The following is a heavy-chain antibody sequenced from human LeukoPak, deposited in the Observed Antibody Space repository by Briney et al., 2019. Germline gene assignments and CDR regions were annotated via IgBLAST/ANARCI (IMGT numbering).Heavy chain of an antibody. CDR1: GFTFSSYS. D-gene: IGHD6-19*01. J-gene: IGHJ4*02. V-gene: IGHV3-21*01. Sequence: GGSLRLSCAASGFTFSSYSMNWVRQAPGKGLEWVSSISSSSSYIYYADSVKGRFTISRDNAKNSLYPQMNSLRAEDTAVYYCARSPVAGKDYWGQGTLVTVSS. CDR2: ISSSSSYI. CDR3: ARSPVAGKDY.